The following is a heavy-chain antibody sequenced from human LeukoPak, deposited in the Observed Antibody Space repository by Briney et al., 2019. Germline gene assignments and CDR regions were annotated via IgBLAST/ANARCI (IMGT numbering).Heavy chain of an antibody. Sequence: GGSLRLSCVASGFIFNDYEMNWVRQAPGKGLEWLSFISSGALTKYYADSVKGRITISRDNAKNSLYLHMNSLRVEDTADYYCARGRPLTGSSYSWFDPWGQGTLVTVSS. V-gene: IGHV3-48*03. CDR3: ARGRPLTGSSYSWFDP. CDR1: GFIFNDYE. D-gene: IGHD3-9*01. CDR2: ISSGALTK. J-gene: IGHJ5*02.